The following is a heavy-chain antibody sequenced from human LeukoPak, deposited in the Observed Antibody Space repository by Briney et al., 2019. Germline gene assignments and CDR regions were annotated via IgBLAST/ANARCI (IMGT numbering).Heavy chain of an antibody. V-gene: IGHV3-48*04. CDR2: ISGDSNTI. J-gene: IGHJ4*02. D-gene: IGHD3-22*01. CDR3: ARVDYDSSGYYSNY. CDR1: GFTFSTYA. Sequence: GGSLRLSCSASGFTFSTYAMNWVRQAQGKGLEWVSYISGDSNTIHYADSVKGRFTVSRDNARNSLYLQMNSLRAEDTAVYYCARVDYDSSGYYSNYWGQGTLVTVSS.